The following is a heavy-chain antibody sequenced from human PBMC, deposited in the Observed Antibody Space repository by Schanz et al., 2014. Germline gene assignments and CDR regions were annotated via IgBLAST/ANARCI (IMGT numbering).Heavy chain of an antibody. Sequence: QVQLVQSGAEVKKPGASVKVSCKASGYSFISHAIHWVRQAPGQRLEWMGWISPYNGNTNYAQKLQGRVTMTADTSTSTAYMDLRSLRSDDTAVYYCARAKRFGDMDVWGQGTTVTVSS. V-gene: IGHV1-3*01. J-gene: IGHJ6*02. CDR2: ISPYNGNT. D-gene: IGHD3-10*01. CDR3: ARAKRFGDMDV. CDR1: GYSFISHA.